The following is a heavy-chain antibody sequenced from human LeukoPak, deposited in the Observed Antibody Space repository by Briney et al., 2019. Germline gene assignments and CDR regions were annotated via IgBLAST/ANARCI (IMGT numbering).Heavy chain of an antibody. CDR3: ASGGSSWESTYNWFDP. CDR2: IYYSGST. CDR1: GGSISSYY. V-gene: IGHV4-59*01. J-gene: IGHJ5*02. D-gene: IGHD6-13*01. Sequence: SETLSLTCTVSGGSISSYYWSWIRQPPGKGLEWIGYIYYSGSTNYNPSLKSRVTISVDTSKNQFSLKLSSVTAADTAVYYCASGGSSWESTYNWFDPWGQGTLVTVSS.